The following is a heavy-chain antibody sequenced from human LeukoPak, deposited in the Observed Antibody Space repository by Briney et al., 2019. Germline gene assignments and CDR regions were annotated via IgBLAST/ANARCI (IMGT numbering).Heavy chain of an antibody. CDR1: GGSISSRSYS. V-gene: IGHV4-39*07. Sequence: SETLSLTCTVSGGSISSRSYSWGWIRQPPGKGLEWIGSMYYTGNTDYNPSLKSRLTMSVDTSKNQFSLKLSSVTAADTAVYFCAKGYTNGVNQEVWLDPWGQGTMVTVSS. D-gene: IGHD2-8*01. J-gene: IGHJ5*02. CDR2: MYYTGNT. CDR3: AKGYTNGVNQEVWLDP.